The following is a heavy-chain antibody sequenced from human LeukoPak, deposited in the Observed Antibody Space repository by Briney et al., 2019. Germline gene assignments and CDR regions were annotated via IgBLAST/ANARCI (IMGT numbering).Heavy chain of an antibody. CDR2: IYYSGST. Sequence: PSETLSLTCTVSGGSISSSSYYWGWIRQPPGKGLEWIGSIYYSGSTYYNPSLKSRVTISVDTSKNQFSLKLSSVTAADTAVYYCARNVDTASVDYWGQGTLVTVSS. CDR1: GGSISSSSYY. J-gene: IGHJ4*02. CDR3: ARNVDTASVDY. V-gene: IGHV4-39*07. D-gene: IGHD5-18*01.